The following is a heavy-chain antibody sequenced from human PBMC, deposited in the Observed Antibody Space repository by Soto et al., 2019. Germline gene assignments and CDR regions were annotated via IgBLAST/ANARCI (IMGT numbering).Heavy chain of an antibody. J-gene: IGHJ4*02. CDR1: GGSISSGGYS. D-gene: IGHD1-26*01. CDR3: ARGVKGATRVDY. V-gene: IGHV4-30-2*01. CDR2: IYHSGST. Sequence: PSETLSLTCAVSGGSISSGGYSWSWIRQPPGKGLEWIGYIYHSGSTYYNPSLKSRVTISVDRSKNQFSLKLSSVTAADTAVYYCARGVKGATRVDYWGQGTLVTVSS.